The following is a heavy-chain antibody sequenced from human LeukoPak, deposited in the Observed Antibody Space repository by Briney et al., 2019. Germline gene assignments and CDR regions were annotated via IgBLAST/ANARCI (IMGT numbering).Heavy chain of an antibody. CDR3: TRRSLPDY. Sequence: GGSLKLSCAASGFTFSGPAMHWVRQASGKGLEWVGRIRSKANSHATAYAASVKGRFTISRDDSKNTAYLQMNSLKTEDTAVYYCTRRSLPDYWGQGTLVTVSS. CDR2: IRSKANSHAT. CDR1: GFTFSGPA. V-gene: IGHV3-73*01. D-gene: IGHD3-10*01. J-gene: IGHJ4*02.